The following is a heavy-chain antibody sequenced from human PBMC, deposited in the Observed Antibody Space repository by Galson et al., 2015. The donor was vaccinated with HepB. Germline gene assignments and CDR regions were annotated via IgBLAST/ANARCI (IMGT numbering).Heavy chain of an antibody. D-gene: IGHD2-21*02. J-gene: IGHJ4*02. Sequence: SLRLSCATFGFTFSRYAMSWVRQAPGKGLEWVSGMSGTGGTTFYSDSVKGRFTISRDNSKNTLYLQMNSLRVEDTAVYYCAKVAVVVTTIPYYFDCWGQGTQVTVSS. CDR3: AKVAVVVTTIPYYFDC. CDR2: MSGTGGTT. CDR1: GFTFSRYA. V-gene: IGHV3-23*01.